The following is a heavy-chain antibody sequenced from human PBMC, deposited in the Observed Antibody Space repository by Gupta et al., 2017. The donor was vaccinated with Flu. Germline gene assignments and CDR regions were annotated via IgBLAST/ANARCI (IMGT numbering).Heavy chain of an antibody. CDR3: ARDPGEVGYCSGGSCYFDY. J-gene: IGHJ4*02. CDR2: ISSMGSTI. D-gene: IGHD2-15*01. Sequence: EVQLVESGGGLVQPGGSLRLPCAASGFPFSSYELHWVRQAPGQGLEWVSYISSMGSTIYYADSVKGRFTISRDNAKNSLYLQMNSLRAEDTAVYYCARDPGEVGYCSGGSCYFDYWGQGTLVTVSS. CDR1: GFPFSSYE. V-gene: IGHV3-48*03.